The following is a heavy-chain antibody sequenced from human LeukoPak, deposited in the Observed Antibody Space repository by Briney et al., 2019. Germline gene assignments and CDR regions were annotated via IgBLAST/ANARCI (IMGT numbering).Heavy chain of an antibody. J-gene: IGHJ4*02. Sequence: GGSLRLSCAASGFTFNNYSMNWVRQAPGKGLEWVSSISSRSSYIYYADSVKGRFTISRDNAKYSLYLQMSSLRAEDTAVYYCARAGSYFPDYWGQGTLVTVSP. CDR1: GFTFNNYS. V-gene: IGHV3-21*01. D-gene: IGHD3-10*01. CDR3: ARAGSYFPDY. CDR2: ISSRSSYI.